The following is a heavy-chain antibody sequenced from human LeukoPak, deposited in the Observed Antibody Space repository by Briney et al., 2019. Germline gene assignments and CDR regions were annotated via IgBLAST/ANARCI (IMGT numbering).Heavy chain of an antibody. D-gene: IGHD3-22*01. CDR3: ARGHFYVSSEYYHDAFEI. CDR1: GFTFSSYA. CDR2: ISYDGSNK. V-gene: IGHV3-30-3*01. J-gene: IGHJ3*02. Sequence: GGSLTLSCAASGFTFSSYAMHWLRQAPGKGLEWVAVISYDGSNKYYADSVKGRFTISRDNSKNTLYLQMNSLRAEDTAVYYCARGHFYVSSEYYHDAFEIWGQGTMVTVS.